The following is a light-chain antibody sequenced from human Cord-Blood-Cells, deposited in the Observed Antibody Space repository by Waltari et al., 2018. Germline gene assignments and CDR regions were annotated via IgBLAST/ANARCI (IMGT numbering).Light chain of an antibody. V-gene: IGLV3-21*03. CDR3: QVWDSSSDHAGVV. J-gene: IGLJ2*01. CDR1: NIGGTS. CDR2: DDS. Sequence: SYVLTLPPSVSVAPGKTARIPCGGINIGGTSVHWYQEKPSQAPVLGVYDDSDRPSGIPARFSGYDAGNTATVTISRVEGGDEADYYCQVWDSSSDHAGVVYGGGTKLTVL.